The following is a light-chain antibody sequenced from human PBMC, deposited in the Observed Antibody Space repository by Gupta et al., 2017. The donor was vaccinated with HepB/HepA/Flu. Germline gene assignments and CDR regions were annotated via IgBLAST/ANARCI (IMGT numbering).Light chain of an antibody. CDR2: GRS. Sequence: DIQITQSPSSLSASVGDRVTITCRASQNIASYLNWYQHKPGKAPKLLIYGRSTFQSGVPSRFSGRGSGTDFTLTITTLQPEDFATYYCQQRNSTPPTFGQGTKLEIK. CDR3: QQRNSTPPT. J-gene: IGKJ2*01. V-gene: IGKV1-39*01. CDR1: QNIASY.